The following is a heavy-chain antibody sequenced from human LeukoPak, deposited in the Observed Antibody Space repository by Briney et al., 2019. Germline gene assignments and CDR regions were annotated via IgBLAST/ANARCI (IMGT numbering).Heavy chain of an antibody. V-gene: IGHV1-18*01. CDR1: GYTFTSYG. D-gene: IGHD3-22*01. Sequence: GASVKVSRKASGYTFTSYGISWVRQAPGQGLEWMGWISAYNGNTNYAQKFQGRVTMTRDTSISTAYMELSRLRSDDTAVYYCAREPRSYYDSSGYYYYFDYWGQGTLVTVSS. CDR2: ISAYNGNT. CDR3: AREPRSYYDSSGYYYYFDY. J-gene: IGHJ4*02.